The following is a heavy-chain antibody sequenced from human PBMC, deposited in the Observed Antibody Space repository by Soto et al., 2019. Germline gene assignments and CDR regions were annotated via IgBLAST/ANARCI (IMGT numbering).Heavy chain of an antibody. CDR2: ISNSGTTM. CDR1: GFTFSDYS. J-gene: IGHJ4*01. V-gene: IGHV3-48*01. CDR3: ARDYYSSTWSGEKY. D-gene: IGHD6-13*01. Sequence: GGSLRLSCAASGFTFSDYSMNWVRQAPGKGLEWLSHISNSGTTMYYADSVKGRLTISRDNAKNSLYLQMNSLRAEDTAVYYCARDYYSSTWSGEKYWGQGTLVTVS.